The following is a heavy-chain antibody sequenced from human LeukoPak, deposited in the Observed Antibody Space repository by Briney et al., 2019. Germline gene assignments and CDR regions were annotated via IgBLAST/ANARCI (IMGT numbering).Heavy chain of an antibody. J-gene: IGHJ4*02. Sequence: GRSLKLSCAASGFTFSTYTFHWVRQAPGKGLEWVAVISYDGSNKYYADSVKGRFTISRDNSKNTLSLQMNSLRVEDTSVYYCVRGGDIVASMYDALDYWGQGTLVTVSS. V-gene: IGHV3-30-3*01. CDR3: VRGGDIVASMYDALDY. D-gene: IGHD5-12*01. CDR1: GFTFSTYT. CDR2: ISYDGSNK.